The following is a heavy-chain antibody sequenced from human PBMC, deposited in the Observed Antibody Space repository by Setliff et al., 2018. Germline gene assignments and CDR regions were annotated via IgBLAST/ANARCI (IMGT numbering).Heavy chain of an antibody. CDR2: IYYSGST. CDR3: ARGGYSYGLGGFPLDY. CDR1: GGSISSGGYY. Sequence: KPSETLSLTCAVSGGSISSGGYYWSWIRQHPGKGLEWIGYIYYSGSTYYNPSLKSRVTISVDTSKNQFSLKLSSVTAADTAVYYCARGGYSYGLGGFPLDYWGQGTLVTVSS. D-gene: IGHD5-18*01. J-gene: IGHJ4*02. V-gene: IGHV4-31*11.